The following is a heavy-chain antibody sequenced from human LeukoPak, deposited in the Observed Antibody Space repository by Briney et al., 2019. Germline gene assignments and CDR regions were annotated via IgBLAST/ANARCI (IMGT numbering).Heavy chain of an antibody. CDR2: IKKDGSET. Sequence: GGSLRLSCAASGFTFSTSWMRWVRHVPGKGLEWVANIKKDGSETYYVDSVKGRFTISRDNAKNSLYLQMNSLRAEDTAMYYCARGRYSGTTYYFDYWGQGTLVTVSS. D-gene: IGHD5-12*01. V-gene: IGHV3-7*03. CDR1: GFTFSTSW. CDR3: ARGRYSGTTYYFDY. J-gene: IGHJ4*02.